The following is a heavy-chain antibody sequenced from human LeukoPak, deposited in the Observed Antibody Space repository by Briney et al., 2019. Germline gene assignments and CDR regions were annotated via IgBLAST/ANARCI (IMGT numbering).Heavy chain of an antibody. V-gene: IGHV4-39*01. Sequence: SETLSLTCTVSGGSISSSSYYWGWIRQPPGKGLEWIGSIYYSGSTYYNPSLKSRVTISVDTSKNQFSLKLSSVTAADTAVYYCARCGIAARHGPVFWFDPWGQGTLVTVSS. J-gene: IGHJ5*02. CDR1: GGSISSSSYY. D-gene: IGHD6-6*01. CDR2: IYYSGST. CDR3: ARCGIAARHGPVFWFDP.